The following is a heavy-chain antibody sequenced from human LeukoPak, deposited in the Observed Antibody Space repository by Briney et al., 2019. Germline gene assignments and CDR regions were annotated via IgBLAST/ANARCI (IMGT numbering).Heavy chain of an antibody. CDR3: ARVIMSGDIVVVPAAIRTYYYYYYMDV. Sequence: PSETLSLTCTVSGGSISSGDYYWSWIRQPPGKGLEWIGYIYYSGSTSYNPSLKSRVTISVDTSKHQFSLKLSSVTAADTAVYYCARVIMSGDIVVVPAAIRTYYYYYYMDVWGKGTTVTVSS. J-gene: IGHJ6*03. D-gene: IGHD2-2*02. CDR1: GGSISSGDYY. V-gene: IGHV4-30-4*08. CDR2: IYYSGST.